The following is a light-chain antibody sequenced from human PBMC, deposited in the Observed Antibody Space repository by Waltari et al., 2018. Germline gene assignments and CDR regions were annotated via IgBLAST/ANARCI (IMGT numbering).Light chain of an antibody. Sequence: QSALTQPASVSGSPGQSITLPCTGSSSDVGGNDYVSWYQHPPGKAPQLHIVVFHERPSGVSSRFSGSKSGHTASLTISGLQAEDEADYYCSSYTPSSTSPYVFGTGTTVTVL. V-gene: IGLV2-14*03. CDR2: VFH. CDR1: SSDVGGNDY. CDR3: SSYTPSSTSPYV. J-gene: IGLJ1*01.